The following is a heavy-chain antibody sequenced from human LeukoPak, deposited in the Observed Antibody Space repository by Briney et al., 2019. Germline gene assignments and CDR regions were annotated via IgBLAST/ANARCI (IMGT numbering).Heavy chain of an antibody. CDR3: ARVVSNRINYYYYMDV. Sequence: ASVKVSCKASGYTFTGYYMHWVRQAPGQGLEWMGWINPNSGGTNYAQKFQGRVTMTRDTSISTAYMELSRLRSDDTAVYYCARVVSNRINYYYYMDVWGKGTTVTVSS. CDR2: INPNSGGT. CDR1: GYTFTGYY. V-gene: IGHV1-2*02. J-gene: IGHJ6*03. D-gene: IGHD1-14*01.